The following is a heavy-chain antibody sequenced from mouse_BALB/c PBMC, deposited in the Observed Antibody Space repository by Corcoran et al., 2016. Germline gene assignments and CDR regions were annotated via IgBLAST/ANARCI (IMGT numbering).Heavy chain of an antibody. Sequence: EVHLQQSGAELVKPGASVKLSCTASGFNIKDTYMHWVTQRPEQGLEWIGRIDPANGNTKDDPKFQGKATITADTSSNTAYLQLSSLTSEDTAVYYCARCKFVITTDWGQGTLVTVSA. D-gene: IGHD1-2*01. CDR1: GFNIKDTY. CDR2: IDPANGNT. CDR3: ARCKFVITTD. J-gene: IGHJ3*01. V-gene: IGHV14-3*02.